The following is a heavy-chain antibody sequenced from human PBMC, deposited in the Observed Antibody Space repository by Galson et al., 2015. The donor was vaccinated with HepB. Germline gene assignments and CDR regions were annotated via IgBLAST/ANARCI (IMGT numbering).Heavy chain of an antibody. D-gene: IGHD3-10*01. CDR3: ARVRRYFGSEFDY. Sequence: TLSLTCTVSGGSINSGDYYWSWIRQHPGKGLEWIGYIYYSGSAYYNPSLKSRVTISLDTSKNQFSLTLSSVTAADTAVYYCARVRRYFGSEFDYWGQGTLVTVSS. CDR2: IYYSGSA. CDR1: GGSINSGDYY. J-gene: IGHJ4*02. V-gene: IGHV4-31*03.